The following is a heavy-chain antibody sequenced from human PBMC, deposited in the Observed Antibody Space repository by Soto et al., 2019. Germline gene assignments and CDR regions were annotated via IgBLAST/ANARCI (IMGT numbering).Heavy chain of an antibody. J-gene: IGHJ4*02. CDR1: GVSISSGDYS. CDR3: ASDYGSGSYRFDY. Sequence: QLQLQESGSGLVKPSQTLSLTCAVSGVSISSGDYSWSWIRQPPGKGLEWIGYIYHSGSTTYNPSLMSRVTRSLDRSKNQFSLKLTPVTAADTAVYYCASDYGSGSYRFDYWGQGTLVTVSS. D-gene: IGHD3-10*01. V-gene: IGHV4-30-2*01. CDR2: IYHSGST.